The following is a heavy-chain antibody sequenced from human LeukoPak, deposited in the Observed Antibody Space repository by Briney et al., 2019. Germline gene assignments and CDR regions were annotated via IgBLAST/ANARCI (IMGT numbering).Heavy chain of an antibody. CDR3: AKGHVSAAAGPFFDY. J-gene: IGHJ4*02. D-gene: IGHD6-13*01. V-gene: IGHV3-74*01. CDR2: IASDGSST. CDR1: GFTFSSYW. Sequence: GGSLRLSCAASGFTFSSYWVNWVRQAPGKGLVWVSRIASDGSSTTYADSVKGRFSISRDNSKNTLYLQINGLRAEDTAVYYCAKGHVSAAAGPFFDYWGQGTLVTGSS.